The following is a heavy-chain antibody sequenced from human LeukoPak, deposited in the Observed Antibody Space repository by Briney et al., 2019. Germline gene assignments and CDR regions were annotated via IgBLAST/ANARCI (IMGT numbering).Heavy chain of an antibody. Sequence: GGSLRLSCAASGFTFSSYGMHWVRQAPGKGLEWVAFISHDGNKKYYADSVKGRFTVSRDSSKSTLFLQMDSLRRDDTAVYYCARDIRVRYMPMVRAVEYYQYHAMDVWGQGTTVTVYS. CDR2: ISHDGNKK. D-gene: IGHD3-10*01. CDR1: GFTFSSYG. J-gene: IGHJ6*02. CDR3: ARDIRVRYMPMVRAVEYYQYHAMDV. V-gene: IGHV3-30*03.